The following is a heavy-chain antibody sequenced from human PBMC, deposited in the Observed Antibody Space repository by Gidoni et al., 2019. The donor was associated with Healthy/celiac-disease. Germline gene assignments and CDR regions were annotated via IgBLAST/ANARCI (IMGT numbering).Heavy chain of an antibody. CDR1: GGTFSSYA. D-gene: IGHD5-12*01. J-gene: IGHJ6*02. CDR3: ARAVVDIVDPAHYYGMDV. CDR2: IIPIFGTA. Sequence: QVQLVQSGAEVKKPGSSVKVSCKASGGTFSSYAISWVRQAPGQGLEWMGGIIPIFGTANYAQKFQGRVTITADESTSTAYRELSSLRSEDTAVYYCARAVVDIVDPAHYYGMDVWGQGTTVTVSS. V-gene: IGHV1-69*01.